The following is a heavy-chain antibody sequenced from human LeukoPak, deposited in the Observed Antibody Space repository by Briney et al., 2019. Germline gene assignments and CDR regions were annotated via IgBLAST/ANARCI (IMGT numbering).Heavy chain of an antibody. CDR2: INPNSGDT. D-gene: IGHD7-27*01. CDR3: ARAANWASDY. CDR1: GYTFTGYY. V-gene: IGHV1-2*02. J-gene: IGHJ4*02. Sequence: ASVKVSCKTSGYTFTGYYMHWVRQAPGQGLEWMGWINPNSGDTDYVQKFRGRVTMTRDTSIDTAYMELRRLTSDDTAVYYCARAANWASDYWGQGTLVIVSS.